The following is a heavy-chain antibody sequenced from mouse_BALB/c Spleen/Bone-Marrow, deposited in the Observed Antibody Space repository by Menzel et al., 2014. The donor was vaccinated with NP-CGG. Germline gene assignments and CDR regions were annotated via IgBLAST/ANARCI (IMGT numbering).Heavy chain of an antibody. CDR1: GFTFSDYY. V-gene: IGHV5-4*02. CDR2: ISDGGSYT. Sequence: QVGEYGGGLVKPGGSLKLSCAASGFTFSDYYMYWVRQTPEKRLEWVATISDGGSYTYYPDSVKGRFTISRDNAKNNLYLQMNSLKSEDTAMYYCANYYGSTWFAYWGQGALVTVS. CDR3: ANYYGSTWFAY. D-gene: IGHD1-1*01. J-gene: IGHJ3*01.